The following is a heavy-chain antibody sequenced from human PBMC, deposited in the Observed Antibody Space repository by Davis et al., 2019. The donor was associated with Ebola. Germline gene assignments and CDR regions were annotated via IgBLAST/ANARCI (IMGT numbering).Heavy chain of an antibody. V-gene: IGHV3-23*01. CDR2: LGLSADT. Sequence: LSLTCAASGFAFVNYAMTWVRQAPGKGLEWVSTLGLSADTYYADSVKGRFTISRDNSKNMLYLQMNSLRAEDTALYYCAKKGSETATLDYWGQGSLVTVSS. CDR1: GFAFVNYA. J-gene: IGHJ4*02. D-gene: IGHD5-24*01. CDR3: AKKGSETATLDY.